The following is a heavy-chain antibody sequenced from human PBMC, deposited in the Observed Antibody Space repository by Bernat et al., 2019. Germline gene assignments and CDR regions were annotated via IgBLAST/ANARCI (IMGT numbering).Heavy chain of an antibody. CDR2: ISSSSSYI. J-gene: IGHJ6*02. V-gene: IGHV3-21*04. Sequence: EVQLVESGGGLVKPGGSLRLSCAASGFTFSSYSMNWVRQAPGKGLEWVSSISSSSSYIYYADSVKGRFTISRDNAKNTLYLQMNSLRAEDTAVYYCTMVSMEERIRVFGVVIIEGFMDVWGQGTTVTVSS. CDR3: TMVSMEERIRVFGVVIIEGFMDV. D-gene: IGHD3-3*01. CDR1: GFTFSSYS.